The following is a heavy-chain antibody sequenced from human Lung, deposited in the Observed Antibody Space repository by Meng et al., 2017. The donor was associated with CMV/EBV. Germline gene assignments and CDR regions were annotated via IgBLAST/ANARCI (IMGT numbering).Heavy chain of an antibody. CDR3: ARTTYYYDSSGYYD. V-gene: IGHV3-21*01. J-gene: IGHJ4*02. CDR2: ISCSSIYI. CDR1: AFTFSRYS. D-gene: IGHD3-22*01. Sequence: MVSGGRLVQCGGSLQFFWWISAFTFSRYSLNWVRQAPGKGLEWVSSISCSSIYIYYADSVKGRFTISRDKAKNSLYLQMNSLRAEDTAVYYCARTTYYYDSSGYYDWGQGTLVTVSS.